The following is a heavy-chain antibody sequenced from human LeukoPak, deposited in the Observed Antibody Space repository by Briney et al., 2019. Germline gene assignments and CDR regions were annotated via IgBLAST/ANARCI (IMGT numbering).Heavy chain of an antibody. CDR3: AKSRRVVVAASNDY. D-gene: IGHD2-15*01. Sequence: GGSLRLSCAASGFTFSSDAMSWVRQAPGKGLEWVSAISGSGGSTYYADSVKGRFTISRDNSKNTLYLQMNSLRAEDTAVYYCAKSRRVVVAASNDYWGQGTLVTVSS. CDR1: GFTFSSDA. V-gene: IGHV3-23*01. J-gene: IGHJ4*02. CDR2: ISGSGGST.